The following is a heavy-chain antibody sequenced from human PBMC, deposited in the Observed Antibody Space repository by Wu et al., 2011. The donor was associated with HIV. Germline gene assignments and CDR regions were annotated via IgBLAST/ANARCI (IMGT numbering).Heavy chain of an antibody. CDR3: ARDRPWNGYDYFGEEFYFDY. CDR2: IIPIFGTA. J-gene: IGHJ4*02. CDR1: GGTFSDYS. V-gene: IGHV1-69*14. Sequence: QVQLVQSGAEVKKPGSSVRVSCQASGGTFSDYSITWVRQAPGQGLEWMGRIIPIFGTANYAQKFQGRVTITADKSTSTAYMELSSLRSDDTAVYYCARDRPWNGYDYFGEEFYFDYWGQGTLVTVSS. D-gene: IGHD5-12*01.